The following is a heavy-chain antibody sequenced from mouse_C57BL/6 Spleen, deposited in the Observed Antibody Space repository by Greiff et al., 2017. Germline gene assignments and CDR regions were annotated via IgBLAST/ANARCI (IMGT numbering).Heavy chain of an antibody. Sequence: DVMLVESGGGLVKPGGSLKLSCAASGFTFSDYGMHWVRQAPEKGLEWVAYISSGSSTIYYADTVKGRFTISRDNAKNTLFLQMTSLRSEDTAMYYCARRIGYYAMDYWGQGTSVTVSS. J-gene: IGHJ4*01. CDR3: ARRIGYYAMDY. CDR1: GFTFSDYG. CDR2: ISSGSSTI. V-gene: IGHV5-17*01.